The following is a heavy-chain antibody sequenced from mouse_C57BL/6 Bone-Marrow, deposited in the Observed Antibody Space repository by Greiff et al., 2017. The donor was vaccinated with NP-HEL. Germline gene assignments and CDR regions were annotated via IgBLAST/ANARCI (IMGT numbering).Heavy chain of an antibody. CDR3: ARGYGSSWWYFDV. V-gene: IGHV14-2*01. CDR1: GFNITDYY. J-gene: IGHJ1*03. CDR2: IDPEDGET. D-gene: IGHD1-1*01. Sequence: VQLQQSGAELVKPGASVKLSCTASGFNITDYYMHWVKQRTEQGLEWIGRIDPEDGETKYAPKFQGQATITADTSSNTAYLQLSSLTSEDTAVYYCARGYGSSWWYFDVWGTGTTVTVSS.